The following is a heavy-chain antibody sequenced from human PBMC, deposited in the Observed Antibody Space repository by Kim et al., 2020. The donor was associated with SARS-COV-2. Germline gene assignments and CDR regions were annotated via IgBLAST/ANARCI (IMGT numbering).Heavy chain of an antibody. CDR1: GFTFSSYA. V-gene: IGHV3-30*04. Sequence: GGSLRLSCAASGFTFSSYAMHWVRQAPGKGLEWVAVISYDGSNKYYADSVKGRFTISRDNSKNTLYLQMNSLRAEDTAVYYCARDQNYVWGKLSLYGAYPNTRMSWGFDYWGQGTLVTVSS. CDR3: ARDQNYVWGKLSLYGAYPNTRMSWGFDY. D-gene: IGHD3-16*02. CDR2: ISYDGSNK. J-gene: IGHJ4*02.